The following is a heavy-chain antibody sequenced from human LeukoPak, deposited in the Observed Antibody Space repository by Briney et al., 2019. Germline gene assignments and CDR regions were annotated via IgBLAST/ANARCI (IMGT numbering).Heavy chain of an antibody. CDR1: GGSISSYY. Sequence: PSETLSLTCTVSGGSISSYYWSWIRQPPGKGLEWIGYIYYSGSTNYNPSLKSRVTISVDTSKNQFSLKLSSMTAADTAVYYCARTYYDFWSGYSSTFDPWGQGTLVTVSS. J-gene: IGHJ5*02. V-gene: IGHV4-59*01. CDR3: ARTYYDFWSGYSSTFDP. CDR2: IYYSGST. D-gene: IGHD3-3*01.